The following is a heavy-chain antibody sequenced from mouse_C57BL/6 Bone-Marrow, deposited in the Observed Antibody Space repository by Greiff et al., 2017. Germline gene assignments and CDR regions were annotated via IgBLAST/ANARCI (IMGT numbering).Heavy chain of an antibody. J-gene: IGHJ4*01. CDR2: IHPNSGST. V-gene: IGHV1-64*01. CDR3: ARRRTPPYYAMDY. CDR1: GYTFTSYW. Sequence: QVQLQQPGAELVKPGASVKLSCKASGYTFTSYWMHWVKQRPGQGLEWIGMIHPNSGSTNYNEKFTSKATLTVDKSSSTAYMQLSILTSEDSAVXYGARRRTPPYYAMDYWGQGTSVTVSS.